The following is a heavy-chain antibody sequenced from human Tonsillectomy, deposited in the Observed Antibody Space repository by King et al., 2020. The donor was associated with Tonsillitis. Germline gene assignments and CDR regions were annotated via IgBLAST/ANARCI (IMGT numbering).Heavy chain of an antibody. CDR3: ARRPLGYCSTTSCSRPCDY. CDR1: GGSFSGYY. Sequence: VQLQQWGAGLLKPSETLSLTCAVYGGSFSGYYWSWIRQPPGKGLEWIGEINHSGSTNYNASLKSRVTILVDTSKNQFTLKLFSVTAADTAVYFCARRPLGYCSTTSCSRPCDYWGQGTLVTVSS. J-gene: IGHJ4*02. CDR2: INHSGST. V-gene: IGHV4-34*01. D-gene: IGHD2-2*01.